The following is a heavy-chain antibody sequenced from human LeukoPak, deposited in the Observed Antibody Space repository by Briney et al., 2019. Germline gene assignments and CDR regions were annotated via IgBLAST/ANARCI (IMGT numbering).Heavy chain of an antibody. CDR1: GFTFSSYA. CDR2: ISSSSSYI. J-gene: IGHJ5*02. V-gene: IGHV3-21*01. CDR3: ARDHLGVPYYYGSGTPSWFDP. D-gene: IGHD3-10*01. Sequence: PGGSLRLSCAASGFTFSSYAMSWVRQAPGKGLEWVSCISSSSSYIYYADSVKGRFTISRDNAKNSLYLQMNSLRVEDTAVYYCARDHLGVPYYYGSGTPSWFDPWGQGTLVTVSS.